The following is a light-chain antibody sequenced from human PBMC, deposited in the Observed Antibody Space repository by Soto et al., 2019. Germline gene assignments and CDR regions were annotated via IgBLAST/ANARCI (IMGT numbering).Light chain of an antibody. V-gene: IGKV1-5*01. CDR1: QSVRGS. Sequence: DIQMTQSPSTLSASVGDRVTITCRASQSVRGSLAWYQHQPGKAPKLLIYDVSTLESGVPSGFSGFGSGTEFTLFISSLQPDDFGTYYCQQFYMGWTFGPGTRVDLK. CDR2: DVS. J-gene: IGKJ1*01. CDR3: QQFYMGWT.